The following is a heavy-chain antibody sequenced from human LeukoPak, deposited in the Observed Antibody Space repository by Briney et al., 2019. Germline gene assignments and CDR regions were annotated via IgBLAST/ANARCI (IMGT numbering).Heavy chain of an antibody. J-gene: IGHJ4*02. Sequence: GGSLRLSCALSGFPFCDDYMTCIRQAPGEGLQWVSYICSSSTYPQHAPSVKGQFTISKDNAKNSLYLQLNSLRVQDRALFFVARFYGGNRGYFDYWGEGDLVTVSS. CDR3: ARFYGGNRGYFDY. V-gene: IGHV3-11*03. CDR2: ICSSSTYP. D-gene: IGHD4-23*01. CDR1: GFPFCDDY.